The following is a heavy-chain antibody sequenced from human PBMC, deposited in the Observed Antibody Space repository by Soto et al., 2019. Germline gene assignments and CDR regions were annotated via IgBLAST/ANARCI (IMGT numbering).Heavy chain of an antibody. J-gene: IGHJ6*02. V-gene: IGHV3-33*01. Sequence: QVQLVESGGGVVQTGRSLRLSCTVSGFFFSSYGMHWVRQAPGKGLEWVGVVWHDGRNKYYADSVKGRFTISRDNSKNXXYLQVDSLRAEDTAVYYCARGALGWGGKYYYGLDVWGQGTTVTVSS. CDR2: VWHDGRNK. CDR1: GFFFSSYG. D-gene: IGHD3-10*01. CDR3: ARGALGWGGKYYYGLDV.